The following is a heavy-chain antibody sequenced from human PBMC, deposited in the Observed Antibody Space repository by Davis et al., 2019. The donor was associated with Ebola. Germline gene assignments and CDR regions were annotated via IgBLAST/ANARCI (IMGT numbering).Heavy chain of an antibody. CDR3: ARDLALVLGGPYYYYYGMDV. Sequence: MPSETLSLTCTVSGGSISSGGYYWSWIRQHPGKGLEWIGYIYYSGSTNYNPSLKSRVTISVDTSKNQFSLKLSSVTAADTAVYYCARDLALVLGGPYYYYYGMDVWGQGTTVTVSS. CDR1: GGSISSGGYY. J-gene: IGHJ6*02. CDR2: IYYSGST. D-gene: IGHD4/OR15-4a*01. V-gene: IGHV4-61*08.